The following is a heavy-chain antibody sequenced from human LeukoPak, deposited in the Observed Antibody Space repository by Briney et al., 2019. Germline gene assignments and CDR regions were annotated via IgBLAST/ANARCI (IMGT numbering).Heavy chain of an antibody. CDR3: XRDLDPIAEEYDN. V-gene: IGHV3-7*01. D-gene: IGHD6-13*01. Sequence: GGSLRLSCAASGFTFSSYWMSWVRQAPGKGLEWVANIKQDGSEKYYVDSVKGRFTISRDNAKNSLYLQMNSLRAEDTAVYYXXRDLDPIAEEYDNWGQGTLVTVSS. J-gene: IGHJ4*02. CDR1: GFTFSSYW. CDR2: IKQDGSEK.